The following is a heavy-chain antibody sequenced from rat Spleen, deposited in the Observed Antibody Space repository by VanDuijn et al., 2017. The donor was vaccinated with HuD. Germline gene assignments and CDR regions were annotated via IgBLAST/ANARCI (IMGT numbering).Heavy chain of an antibody. CDR1: GFTFSDYD. Sequence: EVQLVESGGGLVQPGRSLKLSCAASGFTFSDYDMAWVRQAPAKGLEWVATITFAVVDTYYRDSVKDRFTISRDNAKSTLYLQMDSLRSEDTATYFCTRYINHGSYYRMDAWGQGTTVSVSS. J-gene: IGHJ4*01. CDR2: ITFAVVDT. V-gene: IGHV5-29*01. CDR3: TRYINHGSYYRMDA. D-gene: IGHD1-6*01.